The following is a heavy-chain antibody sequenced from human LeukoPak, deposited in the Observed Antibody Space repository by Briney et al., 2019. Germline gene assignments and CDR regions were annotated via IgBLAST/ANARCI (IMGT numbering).Heavy chain of an antibody. J-gene: IGHJ3*02. V-gene: IGHV1-69*06. D-gene: IGHD3-10*01. Sequence: GSSVKVSCKASGGTFSIYDISWVRQAPGRGLEWMGRIIPIFGTANYAQKFQGRVTITADKSTSTAYMELSSLRSEDTAVYYCARVGPSDAFDIWGQGTMVTVSS. CDR1: GGTFSIYD. CDR2: IIPIFGTA. CDR3: ARVGPSDAFDI.